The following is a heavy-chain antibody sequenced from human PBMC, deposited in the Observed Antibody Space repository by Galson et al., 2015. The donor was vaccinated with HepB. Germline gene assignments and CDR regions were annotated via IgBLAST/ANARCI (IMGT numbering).Heavy chain of an antibody. Sequence: LSLTCTVSGGSISSSGYYWGWIRQPPGKGLEWIGSIYYSGSTYYNPSLKSRVTISVDTSKNQFSLKLSSVTAADTAVYYCARDRGLIAVVPAAIGDNWFDPWGQGTLVTVSS. CDR3: ARDRGLIAVVPAAIGDNWFDP. D-gene: IGHD2-2*01. CDR2: IYYSGST. V-gene: IGHV4-39*07. J-gene: IGHJ5*02. CDR1: GGSISSSGYY.